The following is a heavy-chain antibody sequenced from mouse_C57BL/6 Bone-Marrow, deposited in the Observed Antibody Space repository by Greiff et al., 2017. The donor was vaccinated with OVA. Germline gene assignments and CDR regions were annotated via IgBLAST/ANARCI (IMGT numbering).Heavy chain of an antibody. V-gene: IGHV1-64*01. CDR1: GYTFTSYW. D-gene: IGHD1-1*01. CDR3: ARSPNYYGSSYGAMDY. J-gene: IGHJ4*01. Sequence: QVQLKQPGAELVKPGASVKLSCKASGYTFTSYWMHWVKQRPGQGLEWIGMIHPNSGSTNYNEKFKSKATLTVDKSSSTAYMQLSSLTSEDSAVYYCARSPNYYGSSYGAMDYWGQGTSVTVSS. CDR2: IHPNSGST.